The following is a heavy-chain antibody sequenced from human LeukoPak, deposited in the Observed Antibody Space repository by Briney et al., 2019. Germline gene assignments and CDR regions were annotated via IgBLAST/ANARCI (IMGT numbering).Heavy chain of an antibody. J-gene: IGHJ2*01. Sequence: KPSETLSLTCTVSGGSISSYYWSWIRQPPGKGLEWIGYIYYSGSTNYNPSLKSRVTISVDTSKNQFSLRLSSVTAADTAVYYCAQLRGYFDLWGRGTLVTVSS. CDR2: IYYSGST. D-gene: IGHD5-24*01. V-gene: IGHV4-59*12. CDR1: GGSISSYY. CDR3: AQLRGYFDL.